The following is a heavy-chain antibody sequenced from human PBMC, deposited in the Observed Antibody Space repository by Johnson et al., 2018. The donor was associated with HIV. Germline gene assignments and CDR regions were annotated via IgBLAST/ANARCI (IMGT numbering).Heavy chain of an antibody. CDR2: IRYDGTET. CDR1: GFTFSSYG. CDR3: ARERGYSSVLWKLSEDAFDI. D-gene: IGHD6-19*01. V-gene: IGHV3-30*02. Sequence: QVQLVESGGGVVQPGGSLRLSCAASGFTFSSYGMHWVRQAPGTGLEWVAFIRYDGTETYYVDSMKGRFTLSRGHAKNSLYLQINSLRAEDTAVYYCARERGYSSVLWKLSEDAFDIWGQGTMVTVSS. J-gene: IGHJ3*02.